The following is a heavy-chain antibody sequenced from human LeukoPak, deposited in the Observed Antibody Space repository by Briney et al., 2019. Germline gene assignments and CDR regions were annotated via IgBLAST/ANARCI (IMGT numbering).Heavy chain of an antibody. Sequence: GGSLTLSCAASGFTLSTYAMNWVRQAPGKGLEWVSGISAGGGSTYYADSVKGRFTISRDNSKSTLYLQMNSLTVEDTAVYYCAKSPRSAADNWFDPWGQGTLVTVSS. CDR2: ISAGGGST. CDR1: GFTLSTYA. V-gene: IGHV3-23*01. D-gene: IGHD6-13*01. J-gene: IGHJ5*02. CDR3: AKSPRSAADNWFDP.